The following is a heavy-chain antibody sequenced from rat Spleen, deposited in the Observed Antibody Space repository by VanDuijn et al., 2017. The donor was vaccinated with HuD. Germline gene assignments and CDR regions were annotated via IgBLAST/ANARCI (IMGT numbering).Heavy chain of an antibody. CDR1: GFTFNNYW. CDR2: ITNTGDSS. CDR3: TREGNSGYDY. Sequence: EVQLVETGGGSVQPGRSLKLSCVASGFTFNNYWMTWIRQAPGQGLEWVASITNTGDSSYYPDSVKGRFTLSRDNAKNTLYLQMNSLRSEDTATYYCTREGNSGYDYWGQGVMVTVSS. J-gene: IGHJ2*01. V-gene: IGHV5-31*01. D-gene: IGHD4-3*01.